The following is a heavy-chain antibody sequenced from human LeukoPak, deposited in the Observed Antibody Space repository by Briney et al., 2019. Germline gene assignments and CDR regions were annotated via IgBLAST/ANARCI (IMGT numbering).Heavy chain of an antibody. CDR2: ITNTGNST. V-gene: IGHV3-23*01. D-gene: IGHD7-27*01. CDR1: GFTFSSYA. Sequence: GGSLRLSCAASGFTFSSYAMTWARQAPGKGLEWVSLITNTGNSTSYADSVKGRFAISRDNSKNTLFLQMNNLRAEDTAVYFCARDANWGSGYWGQGTLVTVSS. J-gene: IGHJ4*02. CDR3: ARDANWGSGY.